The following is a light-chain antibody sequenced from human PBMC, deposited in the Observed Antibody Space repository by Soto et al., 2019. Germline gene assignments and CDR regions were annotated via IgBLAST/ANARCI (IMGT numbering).Light chain of an antibody. V-gene: IGLV6-57*01. CDR3: QSYDSSNQV. CDR2: ENN. J-gene: IGLJ2*01. Sequence: NFMLTQPHSVSESPGKTVTISCTRSSGSIASNYVQWYQQLPGSSPITVIYENNRRPSGVPDRFSGSIDSSSNSAALTSPGLETEDDADCSGQSYDSSNQVFGGGTKVTVL. CDR1: SGSIASNY.